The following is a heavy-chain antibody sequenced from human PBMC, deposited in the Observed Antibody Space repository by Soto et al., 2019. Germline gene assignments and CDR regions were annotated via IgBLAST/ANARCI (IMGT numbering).Heavy chain of an antibody. CDR3: AHQPPAPVDFVA. J-gene: IGHJ5*02. CDR2: IYSSGSA. V-gene: IGHV4-59*01. CDR1: GGSIKNYY. D-gene: IGHD3-3*01. Sequence: SETLSLTCTVSGGSIKNYYSSWIRQSPGKRLEWIAHIYSSGSAHFSPSLQSRVTISLGPSENQLSLSLASVTAADTAVYYCAHQPPAPVDFVAWRQGLLVTVSS.